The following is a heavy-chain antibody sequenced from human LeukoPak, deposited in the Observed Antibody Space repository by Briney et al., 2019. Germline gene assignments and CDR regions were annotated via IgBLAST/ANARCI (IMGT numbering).Heavy chain of an antibody. J-gene: IGHJ5*02. CDR1: GGSTSSYY. CDR2: IYYSGST. D-gene: IGHD3-22*01. V-gene: IGHV4-59*08. Sequence: PSETLSLTCTVSGGSTSSYYWSWIRQPPGKGLEWIGYIYYSGSTNYNPSLKSRVTISVDTSKNQFSLKLSSVTAADTAVYYCALSGYGLSRLDPWGQGTLVTVSS. CDR3: ALSGYGLSRLDP.